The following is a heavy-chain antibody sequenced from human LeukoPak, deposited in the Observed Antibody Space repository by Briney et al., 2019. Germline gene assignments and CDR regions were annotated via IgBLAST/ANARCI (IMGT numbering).Heavy chain of an antibody. Sequence: SETLSLTCAVSGYSISSSSYYWGWIRQPPGKGLEWIGSICYSGSTYYNPSLKSRVTISVDTSKNQFSLKLSSVTAADTAVYYCARRSFYDFWSGYYTPDYYFDYWGQGTLVTVSS. CDR3: ARRSFYDFWSGYYTPDYYFDY. V-gene: IGHV4-39*01. J-gene: IGHJ4*02. D-gene: IGHD3-3*01. CDR1: GYSISSSSYY. CDR2: ICYSGST.